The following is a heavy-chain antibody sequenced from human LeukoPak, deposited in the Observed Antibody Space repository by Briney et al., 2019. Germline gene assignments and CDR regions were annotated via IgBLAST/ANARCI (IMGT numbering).Heavy chain of an antibody. J-gene: IGHJ1*01. Sequence: SETLFLTCTVSGGSPSGYYWSWIRQPPGKSLEWIGYIHYSGSTTYNPSLKSRVTISIDTSKNQFSLNLSSVTAADPAVYYCARLPGIAAIWGQGTLVIVSS. CDR1: GGSPSGYY. CDR3: ARLPGIAAI. CDR2: IHYSGST. V-gene: IGHV4-59*08. D-gene: IGHD6-13*01.